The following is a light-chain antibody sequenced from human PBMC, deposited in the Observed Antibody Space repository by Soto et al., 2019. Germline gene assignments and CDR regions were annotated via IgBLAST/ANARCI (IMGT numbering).Light chain of an antibody. J-gene: IGKJ1*01. CDR3: QQYADWPTT. Sequence: EIVMTQSPVTLSVFPWERATLSCRASQSVGATVAWYHQRPGQAPRLLISGASTRATGVPARVSACGSGTAFTLTITSLQSDDFGVYYCQQYADWPTTFGQGTRVEIK. CDR2: GAS. CDR1: QSVGAT. V-gene: IGKV3-15*01.